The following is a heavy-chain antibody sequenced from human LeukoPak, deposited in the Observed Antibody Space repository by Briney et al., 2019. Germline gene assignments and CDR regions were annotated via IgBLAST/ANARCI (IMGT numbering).Heavy chain of an antibody. D-gene: IGHD6-19*01. Sequence: GEALKISCQGSGYSFTSYWSGWVRQMPGKGLEWMGIIYPGDSDTRYSPSFQGQVTISADKSISTAYLQWSSLKASDTAMYYCARLPLGTAVVEYYFDYWGQGTLVTVPS. CDR2: IYPGDSDT. CDR1: GYSFTSYW. V-gene: IGHV5-51*01. J-gene: IGHJ4*02. CDR3: ARLPLGTAVVEYYFDY.